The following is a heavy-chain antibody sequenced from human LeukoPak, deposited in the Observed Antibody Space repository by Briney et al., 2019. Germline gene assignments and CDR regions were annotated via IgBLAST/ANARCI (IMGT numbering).Heavy chain of an antibody. CDR2: VIRDGSFT. D-gene: IGHD5-24*01. Sequence: GGSLRLSCAASGFTFTNAGMSWVRQAPGKGLEWVSRVIRDGSFTNYADSVKGRFTISRDNAKNTLYLQMSSLRAEDTAVYFCVRDGDDFNFDYWGQGSLVTVSS. V-gene: IGHV3-74*01. CDR1: GFTFTNAG. J-gene: IGHJ4*02. CDR3: VRDGDDFNFDY.